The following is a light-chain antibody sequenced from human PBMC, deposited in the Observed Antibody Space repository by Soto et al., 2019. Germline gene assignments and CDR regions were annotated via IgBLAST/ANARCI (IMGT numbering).Light chain of an antibody. V-gene: IGLV3-21*02. CDR1: YSGSKA. J-gene: IGLJ2*01. CDR3: QVWDGSSDHVE. Sequence: SYELTQPPSVSLAPGQTALMTCGGNYSGSKAVHWYQQKPRQAPVLVVYADRARPSRIPERFSGSNSGNTATLTISRGAVGDEVDYYGQVWDGSSDHVEFGGGTTQTVL. CDR2: ADR.